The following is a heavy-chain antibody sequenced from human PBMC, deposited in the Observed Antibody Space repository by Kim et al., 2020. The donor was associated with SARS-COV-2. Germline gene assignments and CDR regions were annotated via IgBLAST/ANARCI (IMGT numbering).Heavy chain of an antibody. CDR3: ARGLKRGRGTG. CDR1: GFTFSSYS. CDR2: ISSSSSYI. D-gene: IGHD3-10*01. V-gene: IGHV3-21*01. J-gene: IGHJ4*02. Sequence: GGSLRLSCAASGFTFSSYSMNWVRQAPGKGLEWVSSISSSSSYIYYADSVKGRFTISRDNAKNSLYLQMNSLRAEDTAVYYCARGLKRGRGTGWGQGTLVTVSS.